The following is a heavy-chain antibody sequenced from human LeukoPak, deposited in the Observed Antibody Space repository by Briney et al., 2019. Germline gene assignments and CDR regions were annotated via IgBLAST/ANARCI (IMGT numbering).Heavy chain of an antibody. CDR1: GFTFSSYG. D-gene: IGHD3-22*01. Sequence: GGSLRLSCAASGFTFSSYGMSWVRQAPGKGLEWVSAISGSGGSTYYADSVKGRFTISRDNSKNTLYLQMNSLRAEDTAVYYCAKDRGVTMIVVVSSGDAFDIWGQGTMVTVSS. V-gene: IGHV3-23*01. CDR2: ISGSGGST. J-gene: IGHJ3*02. CDR3: AKDRGVTMIVVVSSGDAFDI.